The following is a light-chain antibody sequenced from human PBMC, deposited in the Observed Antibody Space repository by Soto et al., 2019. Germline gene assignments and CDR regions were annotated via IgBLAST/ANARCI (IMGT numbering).Light chain of an antibody. CDR3: PQYNSYSRNT. CDR1: QSISSG. CDR2: KTS. J-gene: IGKJ2*01. V-gene: IGKV1-5*03. Sequence: DIQMTQSPSTLSASVGDRVTITCRASQSISSGLAWYQQKPGKAPKLLIYKTSSLESGGPSRFSGSGSGTEFTLTISSLQPDDFASYYCPQYNSYSRNTFRQGTKLEI.